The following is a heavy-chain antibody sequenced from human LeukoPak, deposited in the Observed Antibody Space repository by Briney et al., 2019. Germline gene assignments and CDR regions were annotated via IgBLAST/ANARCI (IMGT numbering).Heavy chain of an antibody. D-gene: IGHD7-27*01. V-gene: IGHV4-59*01. Sequence: SETLSLTCTVSGGSISSFYWSWIRQPPGKGLEWIGFIYYSGNTNYNPSLKSRVSISVDTSKNQFSVKLSSVTAANTAVYFCARAGKNWETGYGMDVWGQGTTVTVSS. CDR3: ARAGKNWETGYGMDV. CDR2: IYYSGNT. CDR1: GGSISSFY. J-gene: IGHJ6*02.